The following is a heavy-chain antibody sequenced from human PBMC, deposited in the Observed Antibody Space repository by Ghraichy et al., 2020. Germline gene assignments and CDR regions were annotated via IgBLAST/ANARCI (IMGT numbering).Heavy chain of an antibody. CDR1: GFTFSSYA. J-gene: IGHJ3*02. D-gene: IGHD3-22*01. V-gene: IGHV3-23*01. Sequence: GGSLRLSCAASGFTFSSYAMSWVRQAPGKGLEWVSAISGSGGSTYYADSVKGRFTISRDNSKNTLYLQMNSLRAEDTAVYYCAKDLIVVVITLGAFDIWGQGTMVTVSS. CDR3: AKDLIVVVITLGAFDI. CDR2: ISGSGGST.